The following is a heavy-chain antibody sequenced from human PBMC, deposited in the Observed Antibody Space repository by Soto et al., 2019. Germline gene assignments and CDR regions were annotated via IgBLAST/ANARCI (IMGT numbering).Heavy chain of an antibody. CDR2: ISLDGTIK. J-gene: IGHJ4*02. V-gene: IGHV3-30-3*01. CDR1: GFTYTTHA. D-gene: IGHD1-1*01. CDR3: ARDGRWNLDF. Sequence: QVQLVESGGGVVQPGRSLRLSCTASGFTYTTHAMHWVRQAPGKGLEWVAIISLDGTIKYYADSVKGRFTISRDTYKNTLYLQMNSLGPEDTAVYYCARDGRWNLDFWGQGTLVTVSS.